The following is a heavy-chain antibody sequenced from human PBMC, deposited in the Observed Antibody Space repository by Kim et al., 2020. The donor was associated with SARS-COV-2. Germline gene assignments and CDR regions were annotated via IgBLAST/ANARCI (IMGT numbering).Heavy chain of an antibody. CDR3: AGESFDP. Sequence: YLAGSTNYHPSLKSRVSMSLDRSKKQFSLNLTSVTAADTAVYYCAGESFDPWGQGTLVTVSS. J-gene: IGHJ5*02. V-gene: IGHV4-4*06. CDR2: YLAGST.